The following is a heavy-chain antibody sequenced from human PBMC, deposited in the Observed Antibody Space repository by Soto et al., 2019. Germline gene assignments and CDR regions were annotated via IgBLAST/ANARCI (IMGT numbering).Heavy chain of an antibody. J-gene: IGHJ6*02. CDR3: AKDSTVTTSLYSYYYGLDV. Sequence: HHGGCLRLSCTYSGFTFISCAMDLVRQAPGKGLEWVSAISGRGGSTYYADSVKGRFTISRDNSKNMLFLQMNSLRAEDTALYYCAKDSTVTTSLYSYYYGLDVWGQGTTVTVSS. CDR2: ISGRGGST. D-gene: IGHD4-17*01. V-gene: IGHV3-23*01. CDR1: GFTFISCA.